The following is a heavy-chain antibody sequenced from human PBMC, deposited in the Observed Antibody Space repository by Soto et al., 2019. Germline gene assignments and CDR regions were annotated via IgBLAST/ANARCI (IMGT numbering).Heavy chain of an antibody. CDR2: ISGSGGST. D-gene: IGHD4-4*01. V-gene: IGHV3-23*01. CDR3: SRVNVQYHFYYYYYGMDV. CDR1: GFTFSSYA. Sequence: GGSLRLSCAASGFTFSSYAMSWVRQAPGKGLEWVSAISGSGGSTYYADSVKGRFTISRDNSKNTLYLQMNSLRAEDTTVYYCSRVNVQYHFYYYYYGMDVWGQGTTVTVSS. J-gene: IGHJ6*02.